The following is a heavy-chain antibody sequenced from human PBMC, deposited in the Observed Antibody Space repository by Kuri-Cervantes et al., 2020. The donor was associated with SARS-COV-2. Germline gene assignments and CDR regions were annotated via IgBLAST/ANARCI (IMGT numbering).Heavy chain of an antibody. Sequence: SCAVSGGSISSGGYSWSWIRQPPGKGLEWIGYIYHSGSTYYNPSLKSRVTISVDKSKNQFSLKLSSVTAADTAVYYCARYVVVVPAASQQQRTKWGKYYYYGMDVWGQGTTVTVSS. J-gene: IGHJ6*02. CDR2: IYHSGST. CDR3: ARYVVVVPAASQQQRTKWGKYYYYGMDV. CDR1: GGSISSGGYS. D-gene: IGHD2-2*01. V-gene: IGHV4-30-2*01.